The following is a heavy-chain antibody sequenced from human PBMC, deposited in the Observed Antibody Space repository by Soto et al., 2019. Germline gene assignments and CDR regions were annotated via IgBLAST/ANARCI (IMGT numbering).Heavy chain of an antibody. CDR3: ARGPYSGGVDY. J-gene: IGHJ4*02. CDR1: GFTFSSSG. CDR2: IWYDGSEK. Sequence: QVQLVESGGGVVQPGRSLRLSCAASGFTFSSSGMHWVRQAPGKGLEWVALIWYDGSEKYYADSVKGRFTISRDKSKNTLYLQMNSLRAEDTAVYYCARGPYSGGVDYWGQGTLVTVSS. D-gene: IGHD6-19*01. V-gene: IGHV3-33*01.